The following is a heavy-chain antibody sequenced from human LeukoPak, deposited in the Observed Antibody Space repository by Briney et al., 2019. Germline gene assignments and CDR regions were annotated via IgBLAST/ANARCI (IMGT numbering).Heavy chain of an antibody. V-gene: IGHV4-39*01. J-gene: IGHJ4*02. CDR3: ARVNYIVLMVYAIRKYFDY. Sequence: SETLSLTCAVSGGSISSASNYWGWIRQPPGKGLEWIGTIYYSGSTYYNPSLKSRVTISIDTSKNQFSLRLSSVTAADTAVYYCARVNYIVLMVYAIRKYFDYWGQGTLVTVSS. D-gene: IGHD2-8*01. CDR1: GGSISSASNY. CDR2: IYYSGST.